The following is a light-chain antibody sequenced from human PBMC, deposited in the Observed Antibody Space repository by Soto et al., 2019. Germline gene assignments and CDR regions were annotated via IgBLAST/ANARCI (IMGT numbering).Light chain of an antibody. CDR1: QSVGSK. CDR3: QQYDNWPPWT. V-gene: IGKV3-15*01. CDR2: GAT. Sequence: EIVMTQSPATLSVSPGERATLSCRASQSVGSKLAWYQQKPGQAPRLLIFGATTRATGLPARFSGSGSGTEFTLTITSLQSEDFAVYYCQQYDNWPPWTFGQGTKVEIK. J-gene: IGKJ1*01.